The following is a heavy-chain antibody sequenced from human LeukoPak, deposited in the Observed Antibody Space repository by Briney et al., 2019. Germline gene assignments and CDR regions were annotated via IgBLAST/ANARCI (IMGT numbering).Heavy chain of an antibody. D-gene: IGHD2-8*02. CDR3: ATGARRFPGHWYFDL. Sequence: SETLSLTCTVSGGSISSYYWSWIRQPPGKGLEWIGYIYYSGSTNYNPSLKSRVTISVDTSKNQFSLKLSSVTAADTAVYYCATGARRFPGHWYFDLWGRGTLVTVSS. CDR1: GGSISSYY. J-gene: IGHJ2*01. V-gene: IGHV4-59*08. CDR2: IYYSGST.